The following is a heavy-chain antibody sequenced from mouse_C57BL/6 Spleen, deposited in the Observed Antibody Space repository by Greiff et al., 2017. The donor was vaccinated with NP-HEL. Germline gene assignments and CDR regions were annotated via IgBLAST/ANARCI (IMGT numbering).Heavy chain of an antibody. Sequence: EVQVVESGGGLVKPGGSLKLSCAASGFTFSSYAMSWVRQTPEKRLEWVATISDGGSYTYYPDNVKGRFTISRDNAKNNLYLQMSHLKSEDTAMYYCARDPIDSSGHFDYWGQGTTLTVSS. V-gene: IGHV5-4*01. D-gene: IGHD3-2*02. CDR2: ISDGGSYT. CDR1: GFTFSSYA. J-gene: IGHJ2*01. CDR3: ARDPIDSSGHFDY.